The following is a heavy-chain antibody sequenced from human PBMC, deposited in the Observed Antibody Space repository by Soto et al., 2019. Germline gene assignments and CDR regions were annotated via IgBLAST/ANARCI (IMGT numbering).Heavy chain of an antibody. CDR3: ARGLAYDRPITVAEPFDS. CDR1: GGSFSGYF. Sequence: PSETLSLTCVVSGGSFSGYFWTWIRQSPGRGLEWIGEISHSGSRNYNPAFQSRVIISVDSSKNHVSLKLSSVTAADSATYLCARGLAYDRPITVAEPFDSWGQGTLVTVSS. CDR2: ISHSGSR. V-gene: IGHV4-34*01. J-gene: IGHJ4*02. D-gene: IGHD6-19*01.